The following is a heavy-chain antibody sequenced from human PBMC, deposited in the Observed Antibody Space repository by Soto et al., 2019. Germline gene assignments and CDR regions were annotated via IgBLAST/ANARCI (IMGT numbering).Heavy chain of an antibody. J-gene: IGHJ4*02. CDR3: ARDLDGSGSYYTDY. D-gene: IGHD3-10*01. CDR2: INPSGGYT. CDR1: GYTFTTYY. V-gene: IGHV1-46*01. Sequence: GASVKVSCKASGYTFTTYYMHWVRQAPGQGLEWMGIINPSGGYTNYAQKLQGRVTMTTDTSASTAFMELRSLTSDDTAMYFCARDLDGSGSYYTDYWGQGNLVTVSS.